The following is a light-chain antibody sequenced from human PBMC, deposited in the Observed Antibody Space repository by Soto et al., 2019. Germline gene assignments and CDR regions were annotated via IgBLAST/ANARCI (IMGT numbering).Light chain of an antibody. CDR2: DVS. V-gene: IGLV2-11*01. Sequence: SVLTQPRSVSGSPGQSVTISCTGTSSDVGGYNYVSWYQHHPGKAPKVMIYDVSKRPSGVPDRFSGSKSGNTASLTISGLQAEDEADYYCCSYADGSIYVFGTGTKVTV. CDR1: SSDVGGYNY. J-gene: IGLJ1*01. CDR3: CSYADGSIYV.